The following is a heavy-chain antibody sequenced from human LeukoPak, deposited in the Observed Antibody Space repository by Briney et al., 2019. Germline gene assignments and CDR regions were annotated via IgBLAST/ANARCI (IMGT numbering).Heavy chain of an antibody. D-gene: IGHD3-10*01. CDR2: ISSSSSYI. Sequence: GGSLRLSCAASGFTFSSYWMHWVRQAPGKGLVWVSSISSSSSYIYYADSVKGRFTISRDNAKNSLYLQMNSLRAEDTAVYYCARVITMVRGVTTNWFDPWGQGTLVTVSS. V-gene: IGHV3-21*01. CDR1: GFTFSSYW. J-gene: IGHJ5*02. CDR3: ARVITMVRGVTTNWFDP.